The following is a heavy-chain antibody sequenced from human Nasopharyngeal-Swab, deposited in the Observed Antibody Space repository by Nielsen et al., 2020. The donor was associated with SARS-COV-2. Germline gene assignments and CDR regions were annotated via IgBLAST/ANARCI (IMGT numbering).Heavy chain of an antibody. CDR3: ARVAGCSSTSCYSRGAFDI. J-gene: IGHJ3*02. CDR1: GYTFTGYY. CDR2: INPNSGGT. V-gene: IGHV1-2*06. Sequence: ASVKVSCKASGYTFTGYYMHWVRHAPGQGLEWMGRINPNSGGTNYAQKFQGRVTMTRDTSISTAYMELSRLRSDDTAVYYCARVAGCSSTSCYSRGAFDIWGQGTMVTVSS. D-gene: IGHD2-2*02.